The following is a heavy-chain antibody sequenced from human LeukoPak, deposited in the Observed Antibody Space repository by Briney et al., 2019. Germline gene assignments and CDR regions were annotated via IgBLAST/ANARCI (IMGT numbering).Heavy chain of an antibody. J-gene: IGHJ4*02. CDR1: GFTFSSYW. CDR2: IHTDGSIT. D-gene: IGHD6-6*01. Sequence: GSLSLSCAASGFTFSSYWMHWVRQAPGKGLVWVSRIHTDGSITRYADSVKGRFTISRDNAKNTLFLQMNSLRAEDTAVYYCAREASYTSTSDYWGQGTLVTVSS. V-gene: IGHV3-74*01. CDR3: AREASYTSTSDY.